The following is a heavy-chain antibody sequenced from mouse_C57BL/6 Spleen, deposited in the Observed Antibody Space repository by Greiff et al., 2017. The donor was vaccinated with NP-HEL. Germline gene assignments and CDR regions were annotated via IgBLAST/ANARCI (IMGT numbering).Heavy chain of an antibody. CDR1: GYTFTSYW. V-gene: IGHV1-74*01. D-gene: IGHD1-1*01. J-gene: IGHJ2*01. Sequence: VQLQQPGAELVKPGASVKVSCKASGYTFTSYWMHWVKQRPGQGLEWIGRIHPSDSDTNYNQKFKGKATLTVDKSSSTAYMQLSSLTSEYSSVYYFSLFITTVVPLGYWGQGATLTVSS. CDR2: IHPSDSDT. CDR3: SLFITTVVPLGY.